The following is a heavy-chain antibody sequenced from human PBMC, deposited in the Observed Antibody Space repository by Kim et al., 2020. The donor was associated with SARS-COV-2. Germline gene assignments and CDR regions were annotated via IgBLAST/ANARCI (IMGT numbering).Heavy chain of an antibody. CDR2: ISYDGSNK. V-gene: IGHV3-30*04. Sequence: GGSLRLSCAASGFTFSSYAMHWVRQAPGKGLEWVAVISYDGSNKYYADSVKGRFTISRDNSKNTLYLQMNSLRAEDTAVYYCARGQYSSSWYEVDYYYG. J-gene: IGHJ6*01. CDR3: ARGQYSSSWYEVDYYYG. CDR1: GFTFSSYA. D-gene: IGHD6-13*01.